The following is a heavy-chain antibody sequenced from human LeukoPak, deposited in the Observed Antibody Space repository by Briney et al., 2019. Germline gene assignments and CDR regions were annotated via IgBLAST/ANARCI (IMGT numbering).Heavy chain of an antibody. CDR1: GYTFTSYY. Sequence: GASVKVSCKASGYTFTSYYMHWVRQAPGQGLEWMGIINPSGGSTSYAQKFQGRVTMTRDMSTSTVYIELSSLRSEDTAVYYCARAKFMAAPTGWGQGTLVTVSS. CDR3: ARAKFMAAPTG. V-gene: IGHV1-46*01. J-gene: IGHJ4*02. CDR2: INPSGGST. D-gene: IGHD6-6*01.